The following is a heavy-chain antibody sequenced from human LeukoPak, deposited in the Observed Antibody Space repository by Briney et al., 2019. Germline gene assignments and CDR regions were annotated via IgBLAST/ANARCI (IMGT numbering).Heavy chain of an antibody. CDR3: ARGTELLWFGELLSSHFDY. D-gene: IGHD3-10*01. CDR1: GGSISSYY. V-gene: IGHV4-59*01. Sequence: SETLSLTCTVSGGSISSYYWSWIRQPPGKGLEWIGYINYSGSTNYNPSLKSRVTISVDTSKNQFSLKLSSVTAADTAVYYCARGTELLWFGELLSSHFDYWGQGTLVTVSS. J-gene: IGHJ4*02. CDR2: INYSGST.